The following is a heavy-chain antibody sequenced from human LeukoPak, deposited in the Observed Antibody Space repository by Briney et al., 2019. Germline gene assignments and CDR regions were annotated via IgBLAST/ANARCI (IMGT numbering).Heavy chain of an antibody. Sequence: SGGSLRLSCAASGFTFSSYGMSWVRQAPGKGLEWVSAISGSGGSTYYADSVKGRFTISRDNSKNTLYLQMNSLRAEDTAVYYCAKDRTQKGFGELIGYWGQGTLVTVSS. CDR1: GFTFSSYG. D-gene: IGHD3-10*01. CDR2: ISGSGGST. J-gene: IGHJ4*02. CDR3: AKDRTQKGFGELIGY. V-gene: IGHV3-23*01.